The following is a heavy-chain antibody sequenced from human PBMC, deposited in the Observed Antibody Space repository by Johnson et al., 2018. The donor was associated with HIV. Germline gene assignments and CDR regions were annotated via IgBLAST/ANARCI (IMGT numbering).Heavy chain of an antibody. V-gene: IGHV3-33*01. CDR1: GFTFSSYG. CDR2: IWYDGSNK. J-gene: IGHJ3*02. D-gene: IGHD3-22*01. Sequence: QVQLVESGGGVVQPGRSLRLSCAASGFTFSSYGMHWVRQAPGKGLEWVAVIWYDGSNKYYADSVKGRCTISRDNSKNSLYLQMNSLRAEDTAVYYCARVMAGSSGYRAFDIWGQGTMVTVSS. CDR3: ARVMAGSSGYRAFDI.